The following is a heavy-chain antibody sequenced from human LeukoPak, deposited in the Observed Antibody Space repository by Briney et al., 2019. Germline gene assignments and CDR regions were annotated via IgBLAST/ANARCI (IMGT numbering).Heavy chain of an antibody. CDR1: GYTFTGYY. J-gene: IGHJ4*02. D-gene: IGHD5-18*01. V-gene: IGHV1-2*02. CDR2: INPNSGGT. Sequence: ASVKVSCKASGYTFTGYYMHWVRQAPGQGLEWMGWINPNSGGTNYAQKFQGRVTMTRDTSISTAYMELSRLRSDVTAVYYCAREDSYGYYFDYWGQGTLVTVSS. CDR3: AREDSYGYYFDY.